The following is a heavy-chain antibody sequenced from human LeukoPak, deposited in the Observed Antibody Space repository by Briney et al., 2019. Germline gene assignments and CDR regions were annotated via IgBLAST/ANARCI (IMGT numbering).Heavy chain of an antibody. J-gene: IGHJ6*03. CDR1: GYSFTSYW. Sequence: GESLKISCKGSGYSFTSYWIGWVRQMPGKGREWMGIIYPGDSDTRYSPSFQGQVTISADKSISTAYLQWSSLKASDTAMYYCARQVRSYYYYMDVWGKGTTVTVSS. CDR3: ARQVRSYYYYMDV. CDR2: IYPGDSDT. V-gene: IGHV5-51*01.